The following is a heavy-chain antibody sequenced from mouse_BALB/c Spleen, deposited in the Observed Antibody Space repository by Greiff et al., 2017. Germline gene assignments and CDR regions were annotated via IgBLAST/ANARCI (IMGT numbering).Heavy chain of an antibody. V-gene: IGHV5-4*02. J-gene: IGHJ3*01. CDR2: ISDGGSYT. Sequence: EVQGVESGGGLVKPGGSLKLSCAASGFTFSDYYMYWVRQTPEKRLEWVATISDGGSYTYYPDSVKGRFTISRDNAKNNLYLQMSSLKSEDTAMYCCARSYGYANGAWFAYWGQGTLVTVSA. D-gene: IGHD2-2*01. CDR1: GFTFSDYY. CDR3: ARSYGYANGAWFAY.